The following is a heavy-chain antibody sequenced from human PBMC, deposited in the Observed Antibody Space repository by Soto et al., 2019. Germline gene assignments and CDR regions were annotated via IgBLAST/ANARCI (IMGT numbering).Heavy chain of an antibody. D-gene: IGHD3-22*01. V-gene: IGHV4-61*01. CDR3: ARDSSGRHDY. Sequence: SETLSLTCSVSGGCVRSGSYYWTWIRQPPGKGLEWIGYIYQSGTTNYNASLKSRVTISIDTSKNQFFLKLNSVTAADTAVYYCARDSSGRHDYWGQGTLVTVSS. CDR2: IYQSGTT. J-gene: IGHJ4*02. CDR1: GGCVRSGSYY.